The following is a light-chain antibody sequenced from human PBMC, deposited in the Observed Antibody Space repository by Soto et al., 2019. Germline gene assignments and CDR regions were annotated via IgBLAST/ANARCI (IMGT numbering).Light chain of an antibody. Sequence: IVMPQSPATLSVSPGERATLSCRAGQTIYSNVAWYQQRPGQAPRLLIYRASTRATGVPARFSGSGSGTEFTLTISSLQSEDFALYYCQQYQNLWTFGQGTKV. J-gene: IGKJ1*01. CDR3: QQYQNLWT. CDR2: RAS. CDR1: QTIYSN. V-gene: IGKV3-15*01.